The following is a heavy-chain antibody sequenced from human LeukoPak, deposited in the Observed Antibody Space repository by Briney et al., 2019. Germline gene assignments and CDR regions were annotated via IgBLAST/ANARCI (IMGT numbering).Heavy chain of an antibody. CDR2: ISGSGGST. CDR3: TTDLTGYDPLNNYYYYMTS. V-gene: IGHV3-23*01. J-gene: IGHJ6*03. Sequence: GGSLRLSCAASGFTFSSYAMSWVRQAPGKGLEWVSAISGSGGSTYYADSVKGRFTISRDNSKNTLYLQMNSLKTEDTAVYYCTTDLTGYDPLNNYYYYMTSGAKGPRSPSP. CDR1: GFTFSSYA. D-gene: IGHD5-12*01.